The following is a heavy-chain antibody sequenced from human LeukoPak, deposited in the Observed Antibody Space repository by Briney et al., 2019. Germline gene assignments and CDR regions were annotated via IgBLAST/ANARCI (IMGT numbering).Heavy chain of an antibody. V-gene: IGHV4-34*01. J-gene: IGHJ4*02. Sequence: PSETLSLTCAVYGGSFSGYYWSWIRQPPGKGLEWIGEINHSGSTNYNPSLKSRVTISVDTSKNQFSLKLSSVTAADTAVYYCARVPQSSYDILTGYYPLYYFDYWGQGTLATVSS. CDR2: INHSGST. CDR1: GGSFSGYY. D-gene: IGHD3-9*01. CDR3: ARVPQSSYDILTGYYPLYYFDY.